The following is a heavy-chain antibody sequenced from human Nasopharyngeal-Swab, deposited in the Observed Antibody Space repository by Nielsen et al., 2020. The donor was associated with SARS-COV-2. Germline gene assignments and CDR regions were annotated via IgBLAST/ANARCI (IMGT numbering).Heavy chain of an antibody. CDR1: GYTFTSYG. D-gene: IGHD4-11*01. V-gene: IGHV1-18*01. J-gene: IGHJ6*02. CDR3: ARAHRWTTVTTNYYGMDV. Sequence: ASVKVSCKASGYTFTSYGISWVRQAPGQGLEWMGWISAYNGNTNYAQKLQGRVTMTTDTSTSTAYMELSSLRSEDTAVYYCARAHRWTTVTTNYYGMDVWGQGTTVTVSS. CDR2: ISAYNGNT.